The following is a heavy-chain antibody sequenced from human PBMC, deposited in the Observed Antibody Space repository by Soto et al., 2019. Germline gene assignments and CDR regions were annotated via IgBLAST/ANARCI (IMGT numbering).Heavy chain of an antibody. CDR2: IIPIFGTA. CDR1: GGTFSSYA. CDR3: ASGQKDIVVVVAATSFDF. V-gene: IGHV1-69*13. J-gene: IGHJ4*02. Sequence: SVKVSCKASGGTFSSYAISWVRQAPGQGLEWMGGIIPIFGTANYAQKFQGRVTITADESTSTAYMELSSLRSEDTAVYYCASGQKDIVVVVAATSFDFWGQGILVTVSS. D-gene: IGHD2-15*01.